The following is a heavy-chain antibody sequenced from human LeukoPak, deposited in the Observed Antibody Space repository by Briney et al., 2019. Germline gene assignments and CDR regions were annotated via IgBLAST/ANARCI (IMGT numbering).Heavy chain of an antibody. J-gene: IGHJ4*02. CDR1: GFTFSNYE. CDR2: ITSSGPTA. CDR3: ARLGFCSDGSCYSLDY. Sequence: GGSLRLSCAASGFTFSNYEMDWVRQAPGIGLEWVSYITSSGPTAYYADSVKGRFNISRDNAQNSLFLQMNNLTAEDTAIYYCARLGFCSDGSCYSLDYWGQGILVTVSS. D-gene: IGHD2-15*01. V-gene: IGHV3-48*03.